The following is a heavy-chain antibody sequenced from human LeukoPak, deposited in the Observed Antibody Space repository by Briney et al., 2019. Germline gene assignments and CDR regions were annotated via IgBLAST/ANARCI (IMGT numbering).Heavy chain of an antibody. J-gene: IGHJ6*02. CDR2: IYYTGNT. CDR3: ARGHSTSSPYFCNGMDV. CDR1: GGSISSGAYW. D-gene: IGHD6-6*01. V-gene: IGHV4-31*03. Sequence: SETLSLTCTVAGGSISSGAYWWTWIRQDPVKGLEWIGYIYYTGNTYYNPSLRSRVHISVDTSKNQFSLNLSSVTAADTAVYFCARGHSTSSPYFCNGMDVWGQGTTVTVSS.